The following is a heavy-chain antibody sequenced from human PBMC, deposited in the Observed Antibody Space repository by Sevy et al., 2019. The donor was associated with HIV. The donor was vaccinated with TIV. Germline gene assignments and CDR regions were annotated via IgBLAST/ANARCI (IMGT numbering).Heavy chain of an antibody. D-gene: IGHD2-2*01. J-gene: IGHJ6*03. CDR1: GFTFSSYS. CDR2: ISNSSSYI. V-gene: IGHV3-21*06. Sequence: GGSLRLSCAASGFTFSSYSMNWVRQAPGKGLEWVSSISNSSSYIYYADSVKGRFTISRDNANNSLYLQMNSLRAEDTALYYCTRGGCTPTSCYLMDVWGKGTTVTVSS. CDR3: TRGGCTPTSCYLMDV.